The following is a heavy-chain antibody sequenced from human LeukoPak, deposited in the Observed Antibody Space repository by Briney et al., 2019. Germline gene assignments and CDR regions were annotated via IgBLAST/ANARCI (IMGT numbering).Heavy chain of an antibody. CDR2: IYSGGNT. J-gene: IGHJ4*02. Sequence: PGGSLRLSCAASGFTVSTNYMSWVRQAPGKGLEWVSLIYSGGNTYYADSVKGRFAISRDNSKNSLYLQMTSLRAEDPAVYYCARGFRSVTTWVYFDYWGQGSLVTVSS. D-gene: IGHD4-17*01. CDR1: GFTVSTNY. CDR3: ARGFRSVTTWVYFDY. V-gene: IGHV3-66*01.